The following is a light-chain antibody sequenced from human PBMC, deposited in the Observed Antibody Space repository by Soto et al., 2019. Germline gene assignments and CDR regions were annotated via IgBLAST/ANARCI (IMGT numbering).Light chain of an antibody. CDR3: SSYAGSNSVV. CDR1: SSDVGGYNY. CDR2: EVS. V-gene: IGLV2-8*01. Sequence: QSALTQPPSASGSPGQSVTISCTGTSSDVGGYNYVSWYQQHPGKAPKLMIYEVSKRPSGVPDRFSGSKSGNTASLTVSGXXXXDEADYYCSSYAGSNSVVFGGGTKLTVL. J-gene: IGLJ2*01.